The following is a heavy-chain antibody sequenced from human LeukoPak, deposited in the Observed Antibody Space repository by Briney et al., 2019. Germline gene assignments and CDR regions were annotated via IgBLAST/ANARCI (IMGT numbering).Heavy chain of an antibody. CDR1: GFTFSSYE. D-gene: IGHD1-14*01. J-gene: IGHJ4*02. V-gene: IGHV3-48*03. CDR3: AKQPSSRTPYYFDY. CDR2: ISSSGSTI. Sequence: GGSLRLSCAASGFTFSSYEMNWVRQAPGKGLEWVSYISSSGSTIYYADSVKGRFTISRDNAKNTLYLQMNSLRAEDTAVYYCAKQPSSRTPYYFDYWGQGTLVTVSS.